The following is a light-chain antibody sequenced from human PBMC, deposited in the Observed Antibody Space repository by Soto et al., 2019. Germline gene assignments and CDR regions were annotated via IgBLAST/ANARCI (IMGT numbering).Light chain of an antibody. V-gene: IGKV3-20*01. CDR3: QQYASSPWT. Sequence: EIVLTQSPGTLSLSPGERATLSCRASQSVDSYYLAWYQQKPGQALRLLIFGASSRATGIPDRFSGSGSGTDFTLTISTLEPEDFAVYYCQQYASSPWTFGQGTKVEIK. CDR1: QSVDSYY. J-gene: IGKJ1*01. CDR2: GAS.